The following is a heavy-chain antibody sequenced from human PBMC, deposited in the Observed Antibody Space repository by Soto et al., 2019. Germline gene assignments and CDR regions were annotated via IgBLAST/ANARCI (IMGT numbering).Heavy chain of an antibody. D-gene: IGHD2-15*01. V-gene: IGHV1-69*13. Sequence: ASVKVSCKASGGTFSSYAISWVRQAPGQGLEWMGGIIPIFGTANYAQKFQGRVTITADESTSTAYMELSSLRSEDTAVYYCASLDELGTNSCYECPRGMDVWGQGTTVTVSS. CDR3: ASLDELGTNSCYECPRGMDV. CDR2: IIPIFGTA. CDR1: GGTFSSYA. J-gene: IGHJ6*02.